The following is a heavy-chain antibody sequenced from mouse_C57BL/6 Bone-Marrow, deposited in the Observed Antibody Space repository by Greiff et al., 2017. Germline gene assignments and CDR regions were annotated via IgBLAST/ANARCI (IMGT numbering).Heavy chain of an antibody. CDR3: TNDLLWLRRFAY. CDR1: GFNIKDDY. J-gene: IGHJ3*01. Sequence: EVQLQQSGAELVRPGASVMLSCTASGFNIKDDYMHWVKQRPEQGLEWIGWIDPENGDTEYASKFQGKATITADTSSNTAFLRLSSLTSEDTAVFYCTNDLLWLRRFAYWGQGTLVTVSA. D-gene: IGHD2-2*01. V-gene: IGHV14-4*01. CDR2: IDPENGDT.